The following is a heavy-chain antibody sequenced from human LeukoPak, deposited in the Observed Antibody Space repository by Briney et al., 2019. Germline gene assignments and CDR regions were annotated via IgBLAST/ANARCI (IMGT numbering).Heavy chain of an antibody. V-gene: IGHV3-64*01. Sequence: GGSLRLSCAASGFTFSSYAMHWVRQAPGKGLEYVSAISSNGGSTYYANSVKGRFTISRDNSKNTLYLQMNSLRAEDTAVYYCARSTAHFDYWGQGTLVTVSS. CDR3: ARSTAHFDY. CDR2: ISSNGGST. J-gene: IGHJ4*02. CDR1: GFTFSSYA. D-gene: IGHD4-11*01.